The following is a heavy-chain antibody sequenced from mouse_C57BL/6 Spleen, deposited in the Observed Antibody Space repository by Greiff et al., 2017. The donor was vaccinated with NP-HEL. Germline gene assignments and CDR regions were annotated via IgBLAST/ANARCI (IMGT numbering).Heavy chain of an antibody. D-gene: IGHD2-3*01. CDR3: ARNKPDGYFDY. V-gene: IGHV1-64*01. J-gene: IGHJ2*01. CDR2: IRPNSGST. Sequence: QVQLKQPGAELVKPGASVKLSCQASGYTFTSYWMHWVKQRPGQGLEWIGMIRPNSGSTNYNEKFKSKAKLTVDKSSSTAYMQHSSLTSEDSAVYYCARNKPDGYFDYWGQGTTLTVSS. CDR1: GYTFTSYW.